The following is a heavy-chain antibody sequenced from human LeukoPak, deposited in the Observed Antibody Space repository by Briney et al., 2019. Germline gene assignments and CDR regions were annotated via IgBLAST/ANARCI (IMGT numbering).Heavy chain of an antibody. CDR3: ARYIDYYYGMDV. CDR1: GLTFDDYG. CDR2: INWNGGST. J-gene: IGHJ6*02. Sequence: GGPLGLSCAASGLTFDDYGMGWVRQAPGKGREGVSGINWNGGSTGYADSVKGRFTISRDNAKNSLYLQMNSLRAEDTALYHCARYIDYYYGMDVWGQGTTVTVSS. D-gene: IGHD2-15*01. V-gene: IGHV3-20*01.